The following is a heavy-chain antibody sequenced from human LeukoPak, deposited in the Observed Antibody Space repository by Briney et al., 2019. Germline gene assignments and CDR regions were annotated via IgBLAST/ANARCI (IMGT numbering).Heavy chain of an antibody. CDR1: GGSFSGYY. CDR3: ARSELSTVTFGNWFDP. D-gene: IGHD4-17*01. CDR2: INHSGST. J-gene: IGHJ5*02. Sequence: SETLSLTCAVYGGSFSGYYWSWLRKPPGKGLEWIGEINHSGSTYYNPSLKSRVTISVDTSKNQFSLKLSSVTAADTAVYYCARSELSTVTFGNWFDPWGQGTLVTVSS. V-gene: IGHV4-34*09.